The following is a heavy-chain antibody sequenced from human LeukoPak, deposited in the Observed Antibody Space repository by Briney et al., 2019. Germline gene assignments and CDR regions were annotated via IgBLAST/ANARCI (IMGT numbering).Heavy chain of an antibody. CDR2: IYYSGST. D-gene: IGHD5-18*01. CDR1: GGSISSSSYH. V-gene: IGHV4-39*01. CDR3: ARRGYSYGYD. J-gene: IGHJ4*02. Sequence: SETLSLTCTVSGGSISSSSYHWGWLRQPPGKGLEWIGSIYYSGSTYYNPSLKSRVTISVDTSKNQFSLKLSSVTAADTAVYYCARRGYSYGYDWGQGTLVTVSS.